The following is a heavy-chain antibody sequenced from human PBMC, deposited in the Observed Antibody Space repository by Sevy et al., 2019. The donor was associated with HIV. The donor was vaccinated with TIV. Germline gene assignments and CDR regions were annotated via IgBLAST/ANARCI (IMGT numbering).Heavy chain of an antibody. J-gene: IGHJ4*02. CDR1: GYSFTNYA. D-gene: IGHD3-22*01. CDR3: ARGGYDSSGYSLFDY. Sequence: ASLKVSCKASGYSFTNYAMHWVRQAPGQRLEWMGWINAGNGNTRYSQKFQGRVTITSDTSANTAYMELSSLGSEDTAVYYCARGGYDSSGYSLFDYWGQGSLVTVSS. V-gene: IGHV1-3*01. CDR2: INAGNGNT.